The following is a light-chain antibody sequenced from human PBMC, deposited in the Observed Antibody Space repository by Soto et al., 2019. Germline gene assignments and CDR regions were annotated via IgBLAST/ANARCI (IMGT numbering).Light chain of an antibody. CDR2: DVS. Sequence: QSVLTQPRSVSGSPGQSVTISCTGTSSDVGGYNYVSWYQQHPGKAPKLMIYDVSKRPSRVPERFSGSTTGNTASLTISGLQAEEEGDYYYCSYAGSLHVVFGGGTKLTVL. J-gene: IGLJ2*01. CDR1: SSDVGGYNY. V-gene: IGLV2-11*01. CDR3: CSYAGSLHVV.